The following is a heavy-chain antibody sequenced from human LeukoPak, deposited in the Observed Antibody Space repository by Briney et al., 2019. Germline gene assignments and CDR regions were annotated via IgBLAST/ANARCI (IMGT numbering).Heavy chain of an antibody. CDR3: AEQTRYCSGGSCYWCHFDY. D-gene: IGHD2-15*01. V-gene: IGHV4-39*01. CDR2: IYYSGST. CDR1: GGAISSSDYY. J-gene: IGHJ4*02. Sequence: PSETLSLTCTVSGGAISSSDYYWGWVRQPPGKGLEWIGSIYYSGSTYYNPSLKSRVTISVDTSKNQFPLKLSSVTAADTAVYYCAEQTRYCSGGSCYWCHFDYWGQGTLVTVSS.